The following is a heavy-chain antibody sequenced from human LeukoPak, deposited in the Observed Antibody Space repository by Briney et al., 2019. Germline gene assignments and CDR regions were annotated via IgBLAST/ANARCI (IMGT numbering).Heavy chain of an antibody. J-gene: IGHJ4*02. CDR2: SNSSTGAT. Sequence: AASKDSFKTAGNTFDGSYLPWLRQVPGQTLEGIAWSNSSTGATKTAQKFQGRVTMTRDTSITTAYMELRNLRSDDTAVYYCARGGPFCSITSCQEFDYWGQGTIVTLSS. CDR1: GNTFDGSY. V-gene: IGHV1-2*02. CDR3: ARGGPFCSITSCQEFDY. D-gene: IGHD2-2*01.